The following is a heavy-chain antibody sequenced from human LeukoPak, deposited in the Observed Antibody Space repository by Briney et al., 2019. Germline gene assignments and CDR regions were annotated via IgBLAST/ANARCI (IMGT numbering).Heavy chain of an antibody. CDR2: IYRSGST. J-gene: IGHJ3*02. Sequence: GRSLRLSCAASGFTFSTNYVSWVRQAPGKGLEWVSVIYRSGSTYYADSVKGRFTISRDNSKNTLYLQMNRLRAEDTAVYYCARDSGHDAFDIWGQGTMVTVSS. CDR3: ARDSGHDAFDI. V-gene: IGHV3-53*01. CDR1: GFTFSTNY.